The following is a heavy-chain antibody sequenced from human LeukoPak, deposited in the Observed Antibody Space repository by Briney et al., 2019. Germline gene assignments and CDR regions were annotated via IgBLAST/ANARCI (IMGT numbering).Heavy chain of an antibody. J-gene: IGHJ6*02. D-gene: IGHD3-22*01. CDR2: ISSSGGST. Sequence: PGGSLRLSCVASGFTFSDYYMSWIRQAPGKGLEWISYISSSGGSTNYADSVKGRFTISRDNPKNSLYLLMNTLRAEDTAMYYCARDFIHRSGEANYWGQGTTVTVSS. CDR3: ARDFIHRSGEANY. CDR1: GFTFSDYY. V-gene: IGHV3-11*05.